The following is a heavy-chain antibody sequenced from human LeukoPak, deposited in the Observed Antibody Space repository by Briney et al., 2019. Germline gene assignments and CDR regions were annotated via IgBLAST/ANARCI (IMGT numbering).Heavy chain of an antibody. CDR3: ARLKYDGSGSLDY. Sequence: RASETLSLTCIVSGGSISSYYWSWIRQPPGKGLEWIGYIYYSGSTNYNPSLKSRVTISVDTSKNQFSLKLSSVTAADTAVYYCARLKYDGSGSLDYWGQGTLVTVSS. D-gene: IGHD3-10*01. J-gene: IGHJ4*02. V-gene: IGHV4-59*08. CDR2: IYYSGST. CDR1: GGSISSYY.